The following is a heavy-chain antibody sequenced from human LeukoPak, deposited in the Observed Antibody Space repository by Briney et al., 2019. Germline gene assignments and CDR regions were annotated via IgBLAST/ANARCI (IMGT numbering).Heavy chain of an antibody. V-gene: IGHV4-34*01. J-gene: IGHJ4*02. Sequence: SETLSLTCAVYGGSFSGYYWSWIRQPPGKGPEWIGEINHSGSTNYNPSLKSRVTISVDTSKNQFSLKLSSVTAADTAVYYCTRAPYCSSTSCYEGGAYWGQGTLVTVSS. CDR3: TRAPYCSSTSCYEGGAY. CDR2: INHSGST. CDR1: GGSFSGYY. D-gene: IGHD2-2*01.